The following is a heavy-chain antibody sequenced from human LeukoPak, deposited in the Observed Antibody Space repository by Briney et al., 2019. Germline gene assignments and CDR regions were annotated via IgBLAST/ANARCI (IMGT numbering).Heavy chain of an antibody. CDR2: ISGSGGST. Sequence: PGGSLRLSCAASGFTFDSYAMGWVRQAPGEGLEWVSAISGSGGSTSYADSVKGRLIISRDNSKNTMSLQMISLRAEDTAVYYCAKRGRVPGAVDHWGQGTLVTVSS. CDR3: AKRGRVPGAVDH. D-gene: IGHD5-24*01. V-gene: IGHV3-23*01. J-gene: IGHJ4*02. CDR1: GFTFDSYA.